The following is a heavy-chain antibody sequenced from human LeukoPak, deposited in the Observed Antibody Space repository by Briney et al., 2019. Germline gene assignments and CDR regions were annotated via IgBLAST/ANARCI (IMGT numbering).Heavy chain of an antibody. V-gene: IGHV3-23*01. CDR2: VSGSTGST. CDR3: ARDDFGDYVLY. Sequence: PGGSLRLSCAASGFTFNNYAMSWVRQAPGKGLEWVSSVSGSTGSTYYADSVKGRFTISRDSAKKSLYLQMSSLRAEDTAVYYCARDDFGDYVLYWGQGTLVTVSS. D-gene: IGHD4-17*01. CDR1: GFTFNNYA. J-gene: IGHJ4*02.